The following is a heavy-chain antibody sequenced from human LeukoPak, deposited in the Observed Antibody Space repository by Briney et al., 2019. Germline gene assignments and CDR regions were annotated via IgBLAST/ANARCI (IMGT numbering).Heavy chain of an antibody. CDR2: INHSGRT. J-gene: IGHJ6*03. CDR1: GGSFSGYY. CDR3: ARRPGYYDILTGSYYYYYMDV. Sequence: SETLSLTCAVYGGSFSGYYWSWIRQPPGKGLEWIGEINHSGRTNYNPSLKSRVTISVDTSKNQFSLKLSSVTAADTAVYYCARRPGYYDILTGSYYYYYMDVWGKGTTVTISS. D-gene: IGHD3-9*01. V-gene: IGHV4-34*01.